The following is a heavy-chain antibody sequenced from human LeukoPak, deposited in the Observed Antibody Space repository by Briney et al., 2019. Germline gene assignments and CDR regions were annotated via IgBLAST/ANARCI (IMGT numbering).Heavy chain of an antibody. V-gene: IGHV4-34*01. CDR2: INHSGST. CDR3: AATRGI. CDR1: GGSFSGYY. D-gene: IGHD5-12*01. J-gene: IGHJ3*02. Sequence: SETLSLTCAVYGGSFSGYYWSWIRQPPGKGLEWIGEINHSGSTNYNPSLKSRVTISVDTSKNQFSLKLSSVTAADTAVYYCAATRGIWGQGTMVTVSS.